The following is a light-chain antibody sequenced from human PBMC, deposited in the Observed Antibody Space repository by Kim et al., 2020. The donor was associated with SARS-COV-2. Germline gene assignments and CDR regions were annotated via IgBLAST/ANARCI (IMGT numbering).Light chain of an antibody. J-gene: IGLJ3*02. V-gene: IGLV4-69*01. Sequence: QLVLTQSPSASASLGASVKLTCTLSSGHSTYAIAWHQQQPEKGPRYLMKLNSDGSHTKGDGIPDRFSGSSSGAERYLTISSRQSEDEADYYCQTWDTGIRVFGGGTQLTVL. CDR2: LNSDGSH. CDR1: SGHSTYA. CDR3: QTWDTGIRV.